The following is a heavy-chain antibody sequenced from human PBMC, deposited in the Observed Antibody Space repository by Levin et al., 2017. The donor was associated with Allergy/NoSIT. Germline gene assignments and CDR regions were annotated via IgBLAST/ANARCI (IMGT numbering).Heavy chain of an antibody. J-gene: IGHJ4*02. Sequence: GSLRLSCAASGFNFINAWMSWVRQAPGKGLEWVGRIKSKTDGETTDYAAPVKGRFIVSRDDSKNTLYLQMNSLKIEDTAVYFCSTLVPAAEGDYWGRGTLVTVSS. CDR3: STLVPAAEGDY. CDR1: GFNFINAW. V-gene: IGHV3-15*07. CDR2: IKSKTDGETT. D-gene: IGHD2-2*01.